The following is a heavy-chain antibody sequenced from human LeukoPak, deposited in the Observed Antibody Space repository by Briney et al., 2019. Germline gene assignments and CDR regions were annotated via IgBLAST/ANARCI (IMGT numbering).Heavy chain of an antibody. CDR3: ARGTGAFDI. CDR2: VSSSSSYI. V-gene: IGHV3-21*01. J-gene: IGHJ3*02. Sequence: GGSLRLSCAASGFTFSSYSMNWVRQAPGKGLEWVSSVSSSSSYIYYADSMKGRFTISRDNAKNSLYLQMNSPRAEDTAVYYCARGTGAFDIWGQGTVVTVSS. D-gene: IGHD2-8*02. CDR1: GFTFSSYS.